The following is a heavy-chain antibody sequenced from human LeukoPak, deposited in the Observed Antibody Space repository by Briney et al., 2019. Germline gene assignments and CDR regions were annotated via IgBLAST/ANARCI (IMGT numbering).Heavy chain of an antibody. V-gene: IGHV3-7*01. D-gene: IGHD6-13*01. J-gene: IGHJ5*02. CDR1: GFTFTTYW. CDR2: IKQDGTEK. Sequence: PGGSLRLSCAASGFTFTTYWMSWVRQAPGKGLEWVANIKQDGTEKYYVDSVKGRFTISRDNAKNSLYLQMNSLRVEDTAVYYCAKGRGSIAAAGTSVWFDPWGQGTLVTVSS. CDR3: AKGRGSIAAAGTSVWFDP.